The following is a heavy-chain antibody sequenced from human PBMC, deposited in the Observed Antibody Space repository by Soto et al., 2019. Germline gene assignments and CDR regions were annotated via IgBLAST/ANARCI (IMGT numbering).Heavy chain of an antibody. D-gene: IGHD3-9*01. V-gene: IGHV3-30-3*01. J-gene: IGHJ4*02. Sequence: VQLVESGGGVVQPGRSLRLSCAASGFTFSSYAMHWVRQAPGKGLEWVAVISYDGSNKYYADSVKGRFTISRDNSKNTLYLQMNSLRAEDTAVYYCATTYYDILTGYYTPYPTTTPYYFDYWGQGTLVTVSS. CDR3: ATTYYDILTGYYTPYPTTTPYYFDY. CDR2: ISYDGSNK. CDR1: GFTFSSYA.